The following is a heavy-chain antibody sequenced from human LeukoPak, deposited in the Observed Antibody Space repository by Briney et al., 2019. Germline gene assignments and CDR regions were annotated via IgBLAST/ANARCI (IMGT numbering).Heavy chain of an antibody. J-gene: IGHJ4*02. D-gene: IGHD6-19*01. Sequence: ASVKVSCKASGYTFTGYYMHWVRQAPGQGLEWMGGFDPEDGETIYAQKFQGRVTMTEDTSIDTAYMELSSLRSEDTAVYYCASRGSSVAGLDYWGQGTLVTVSS. CDR2: FDPEDGET. V-gene: IGHV1-24*01. CDR1: GYTFTGYY. CDR3: ASRGSSVAGLDY.